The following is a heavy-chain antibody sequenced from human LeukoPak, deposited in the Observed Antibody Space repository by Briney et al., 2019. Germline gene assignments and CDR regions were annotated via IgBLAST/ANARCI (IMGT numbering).Heavy chain of an antibody. J-gene: IGHJ5*02. D-gene: IGHD2-2*01. CDR3: ARDLPYYCSSTSCYDFSVGWFDP. V-gene: IGHV1-69*13. Sequence: SVKVSCKASGGTFSSYAISWVRQAPGQGLEWMGGIIPVFGTANYAQKFQGRVTITADESTSTAYMELSSLRSEDTAVYYCARDLPYYCSSTSCYDFSVGWFDPWGQGTLVTVSS. CDR2: IIPVFGTA. CDR1: GGTFSSYA.